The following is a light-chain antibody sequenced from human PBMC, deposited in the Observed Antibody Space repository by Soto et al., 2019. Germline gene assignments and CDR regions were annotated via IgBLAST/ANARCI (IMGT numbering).Light chain of an antibody. J-gene: IGLJ1*01. V-gene: IGLV2-14*01. Sequence: QSALTQPASVSGSPGQSIAISCTGTSSDVGGYDYVSWYQQHPGKAPKLMIYDVSNRPSGVSNRFSGSKSDNTASLTISGLQADDEADYYCSSYTSSSTYVFGTGTKVTDL. CDR3: SSYTSSSTYV. CDR2: DVS. CDR1: SSDVGGYDY.